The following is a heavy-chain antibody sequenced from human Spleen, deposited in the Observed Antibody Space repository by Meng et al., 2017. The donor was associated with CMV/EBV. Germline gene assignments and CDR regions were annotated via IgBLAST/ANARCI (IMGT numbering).Heavy chain of an antibody. CDR2: LYYSGAT. D-gene: IGHD4-11*01. Sequence: SETLSLTCIVSGGSITTSNYYWNWIRQPPGKGLEWIGNLYYSGATNYNPSLKSRVTISVDTSKNQFSLKLTSVTAADTAMYYCARERKAVSTSGLDYWGQGTLVTVSS. CDR3: ARERKAVSTSGLDY. CDR1: GGSITTSNYY. J-gene: IGHJ4*02. V-gene: IGHV4-39*07.